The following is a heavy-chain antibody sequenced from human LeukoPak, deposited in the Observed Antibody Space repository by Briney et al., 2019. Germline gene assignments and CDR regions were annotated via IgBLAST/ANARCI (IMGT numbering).Heavy chain of an antibody. D-gene: IGHD4-17*01. Sequence: GGSLRLSCAASEFTFSSYAMAWVRQPPGKGLEWGSAISGSGATTYDADSVKGRFTISRDNSKNTLFLQLNGLRAEDTAIYYCAKHRTVTTPYFDSWGQGTLVTVSS. V-gene: IGHV3-23*01. CDR2: ISGSGATT. CDR1: EFTFSSYA. CDR3: AKHRTVTTPYFDS. J-gene: IGHJ4*02.